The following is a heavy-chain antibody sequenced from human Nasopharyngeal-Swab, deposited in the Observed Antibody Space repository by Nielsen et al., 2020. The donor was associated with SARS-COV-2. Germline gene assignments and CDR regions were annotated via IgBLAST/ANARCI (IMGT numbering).Heavy chain of an antibody. Sequence: GGFLRLSCAASGFTFSSYAMSWVRQAPGKGLEWVSAISGSGGSTYYADSVKGRFTISRDNAKNSLYLQMNSLRAEDTAVYYCARDKGIQYCSSTSCYESMIDYYGMDVWGQGTTVTVSS. D-gene: IGHD2-2*01. CDR1: GFTFSSYA. J-gene: IGHJ6*02. CDR3: ARDKGIQYCSSTSCYESMIDYYGMDV. V-gene: IGHV3-23*01. CDR2: ISGSGGST.